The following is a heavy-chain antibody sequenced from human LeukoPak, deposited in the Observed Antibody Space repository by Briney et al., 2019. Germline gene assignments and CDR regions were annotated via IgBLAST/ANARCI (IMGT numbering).Heavy chain of an antibody. J-gene: IGHJ3*02. CDR3: ARVQGQQLVPGAFDI. D-gene: IGHD6-13*01. CDR2: IYYSGST. V-gene: IGHV4-39*01. CDR1: GGSISSTGYC. Sequence: SETLSLTCAVSGGSISSTGYCWAWIRQPPGKGLEWIGTIYYSGSTYHNTSLKSRITMSVDTSRNQFSLKLSSVTAADTAVYYCARVQGQQLVPGAFDIWGQGTMVTVSS.